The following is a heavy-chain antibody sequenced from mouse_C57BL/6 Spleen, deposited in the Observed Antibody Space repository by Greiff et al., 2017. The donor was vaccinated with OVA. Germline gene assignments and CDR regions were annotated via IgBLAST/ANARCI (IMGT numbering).Heavy chain of an antibody. Sequence: VQLQQPGAELVKPGASVKMSCKASGYTFTSYWITWVKQRPGQGLEWIGAIYPGSGSTTYNEKFKSKATLSVDTSSNTAYMQLSSLTSEDSAVYDWARSPPYGSLDYWGQGTTLTVSS. CDR1: GYTFTSYW. CDR3: ARSPPYGSLDY. J-gene: IGHJ2*01. V-gene: IGHV1-55*01. D-gene: IGHD2-1*01. CDR2: IYPGSGST.